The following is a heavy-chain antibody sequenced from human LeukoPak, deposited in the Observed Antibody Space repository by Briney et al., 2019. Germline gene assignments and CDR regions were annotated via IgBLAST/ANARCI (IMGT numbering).Heavy chain of an antibody. V-gene: IGHV4-4*02. CDR2: IYHSGST. J-gene: IGHJ5*02. D-gene: IGHD1-7*01. CDR3: ARDTRITGTRSNWFDP. CDR1: GGSISSSNW. Sequence: SETLSLTCAVSGGSISSSNWWSWVRQPPGKGLEWIGEIYHSGSTNYNPSLKSRVTISVDKSKNQFSLQLNSVTPEDTAVYYCARDTRITGTRSNWFDPWGQGTLVTVSS.